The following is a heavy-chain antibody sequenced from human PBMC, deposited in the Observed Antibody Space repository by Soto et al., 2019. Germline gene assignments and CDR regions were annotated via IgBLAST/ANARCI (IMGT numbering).Heavy chain of an antibody. V-gene: IGHV1-18*01. CDR2: ISAYTGNT. D-gene: IGHD4-17*01. J-gene: IGHJ4*02. CDR1: GYIFNSFG. Sequence: QVQLVQSGGEVKKPGASVKVSCKASGYIFNSFGISWVRQAPGQGLEWMGWISAYTGNTKYAQNFQGRVTMTTDTSTSTAYMELRSLRSDDTAVDYCARRWTTGEMDYWGQGTLVTVSS. CDR3: ARRWTTGEMDY.